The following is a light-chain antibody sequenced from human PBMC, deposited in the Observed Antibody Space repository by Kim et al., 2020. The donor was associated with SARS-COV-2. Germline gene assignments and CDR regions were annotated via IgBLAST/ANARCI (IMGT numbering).Light chain of an antibody. CDR1: KLGAKY. Sequence: VTPGQKARIACCGDKLGAKYACRCRQKPGQSPVLVIYQDSKRPSGIPERFSGSNSGNTAALTISGTQAMDEADYYCQAWDSSTVVFGGGTQLTVL. V-gene: IGLV3-1*01. CDR3: QAWDSSTVV. J-gene: IGLJ2*01. CDR2: QDS.